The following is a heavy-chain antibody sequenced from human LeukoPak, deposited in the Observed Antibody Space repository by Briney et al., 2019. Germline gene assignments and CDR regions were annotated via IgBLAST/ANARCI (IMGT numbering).Heavy chain of an antibody. D-gene: IGHD3-10*02. Sequence: GGSLRLSCTVSGFTVSSNSMSWVRQAPGKGLEWVSFIYSDNTHYSDSVKGRFTISRDNSKNTLYLQMNSLRAEDTAVYYCAELGITMIGGVWGKGTTVTISS. J-gene: IGHJ6*04. V-gene: IGHV3-53*01. CDR3: AELGITMIGGV. CDR1: GFTVSSNS. CDR2: IYSDNT.